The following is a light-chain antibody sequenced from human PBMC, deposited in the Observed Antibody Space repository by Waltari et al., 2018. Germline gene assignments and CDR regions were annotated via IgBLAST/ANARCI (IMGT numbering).Light chain of an antibody. CDR3: QTGGHGTWV. V-gene: IGLV4-69*01. CDR1: RWYSSNV. CDR2: VNSDGSH. Sequence: QLVLTQSPSASASLGASVKLTCPLSRWYSSNVIPWHQQQPEKVPRYLMTVNSDGSHSKGGEIPDRFSGSGSGAERYLTISSLQSEDEADYYCQTGGHGTWVFGGGTKLTVL. J-gene: IGLJ3*02.